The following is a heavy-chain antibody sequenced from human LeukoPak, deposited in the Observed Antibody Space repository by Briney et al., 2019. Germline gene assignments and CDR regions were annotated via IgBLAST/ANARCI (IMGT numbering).Heavy chain of an antibody. J-gene: IGHJ4*02. CDR2: INHSGST. CDR1: TGSFSAYY. Sequence: PSETLSLTCAVYTGSFSAYYWSWIRQPPGKGLEWIGEINHSGSTNYNPSLRSRVTVSVHTSKNQLSLKLSSVTAADTAVYYCARQWLVSPLFDYWGQGTLVTVSS. D-gene: IGHD6-19*01. V-gene: IGHV4-34*01. CDR3: ARQWLVSPLFDY.